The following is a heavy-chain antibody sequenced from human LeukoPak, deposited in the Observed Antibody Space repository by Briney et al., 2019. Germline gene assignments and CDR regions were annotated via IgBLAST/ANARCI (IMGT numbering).Heavy chain of an antibody. D-gene: IGHD3-10*01. CDR3: AREGYYDSGSYYIV. CDR1: RYTFTGYY. CDR2: INPNSGGK. Sequence: ASVKVSCKASRYTFTGYYIHWVRQAPGQGLEWMGWINPNSGGKKYAQKFQGRVTMTRDTSITTAYMELSRLRSDDTALYYCAREGYYDSGSYYIVWGQGTLVTVSS. J-gene: IGHJ4*02. V-gene: IGHV1-2*02.